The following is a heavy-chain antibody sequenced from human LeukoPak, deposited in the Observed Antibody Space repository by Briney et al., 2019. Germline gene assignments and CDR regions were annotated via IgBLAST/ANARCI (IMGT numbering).Heavy chain of an antibody. Sequence: GGSLRLSCVASGFTFDDYAMHWVRQAPGKGLEWVSGISWNSGSIGYADSVKGRFTISRDNAKNSLYLQMNSLRAEDTALYYCAKDRRPVTMVQGVIITAAFDIWGQGTMVTVSS. CDR3: AKDRRPVTMVQGVIITAAFDI. J-gene: IGHJ3*02. V-gene: IGHV3-9*01. CDR1: GFTFDDYA. D-gene: IGHD3-10*01. CDR2: ISWNSGSI.